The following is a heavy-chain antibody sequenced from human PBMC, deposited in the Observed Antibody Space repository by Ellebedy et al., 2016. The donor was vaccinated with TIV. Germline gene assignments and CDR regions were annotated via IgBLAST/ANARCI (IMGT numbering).Heavy chain of an antibody. CDR1: GFTFSSYS. CDR2: ISSSSSYT. D-gene: IGHD2-2*02. CDR3: ARDHYRYCSSTSCYRGIPYNYYYYGMDV. J-gene: IGHJ6*02. Sequence: GESLKISXAASGFTFSSYSMNWVRQAPGKGLEWVSYISSSSSYTNYADSVKGRFTISRDNAKNSLYLQMNSLRAEDTAVYYCARDHYRYCSSTSCYRGIPYNYYYYGMDVWGQGTTVTVSS. V-gene: IGHV3-21*05.